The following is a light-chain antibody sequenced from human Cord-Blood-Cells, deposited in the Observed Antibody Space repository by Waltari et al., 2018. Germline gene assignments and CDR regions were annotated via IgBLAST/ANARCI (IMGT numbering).Light chain of an antibody. CDR3: QQYGSSRT. J-gene: IGKJ1*01. CDR1: QSVSSSH. Sequence: EIVLTQSPGTLSLSTGERATPSCRASQSVSSSHLAWYQQKPGQAPRLLIYGSSSRATGIPDRFSGSASGTDFTLTISRLEPEDFAVYYCQQYGSSRTFGQGTKVEIK. CDR2: GSS. V-gene: IGKV3-20*01.